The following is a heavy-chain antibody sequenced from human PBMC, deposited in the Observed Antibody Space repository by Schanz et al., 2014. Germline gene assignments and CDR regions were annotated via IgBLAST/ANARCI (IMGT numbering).Heavy chain of an antibody. CDR3: ANGGSSVDY. CDR1: GFTMLTYA. D-gene: IGHD3-10*01. J-gene: IGHJ4*02. Sequence: VQLVESGGGLVKPGGSLRLSCAASGFTMLTYAMPWVHQPPGKGVEWVAIITHDGSNTYHADYVKGRLTISRDNSENTLSLQMNSLRVQATAVYSGANGGSSVDYWGQGTLVTVSS. CDR2: ITHDGSNT. V-gene: IGHV3-30*04.